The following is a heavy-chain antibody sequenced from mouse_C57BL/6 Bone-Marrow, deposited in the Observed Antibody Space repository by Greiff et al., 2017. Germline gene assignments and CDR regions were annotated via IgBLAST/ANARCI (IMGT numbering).Heavy chain of an antibody. V-gene: IGHV1-26*01. CDR3: ERSGDYGDYAMDD. CDR2: INPNNGGT. J-gene: IGHJ4*01. Sequence: EVQLQQSGPELVKPGASVKISCKASGYTFTDYYMNWVKQSHGKSLEWIGDINPNNGGTRYNQKFKGKATLTVDKSSSTAYMELRSLTSEDSAVYYCERSGDYGDYAMDDWGQGTSVTVSS. D-gene: IGHD2-4*01. CDR1: GYTFTDYY.